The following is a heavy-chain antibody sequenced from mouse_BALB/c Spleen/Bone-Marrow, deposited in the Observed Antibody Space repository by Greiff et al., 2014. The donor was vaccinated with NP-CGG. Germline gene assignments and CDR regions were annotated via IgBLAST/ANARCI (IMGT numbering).Heavy chain of an antibody. V-gene: IGHV1-80*01. CDR2: IYPGDGDT. Sequence: VQGVESGAELVRPGSSVKISCKASGYAFSSYWMNWVKQRPGQGLEWIGQIYPGDGDTNYNGKFKGKATLTADKSSSTAYMQLSSLTSEDSAVYFCARDDGFAYWGQGTLVTVSA. D-gene: IGHD2-12*01. CDR1: GYAFSSYW. CDR3: ARDDGFAY. J-gene: IGHJ3*01.